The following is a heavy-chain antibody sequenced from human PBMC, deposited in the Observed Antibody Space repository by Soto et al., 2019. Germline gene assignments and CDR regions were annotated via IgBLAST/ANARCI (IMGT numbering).Heavy chain of an antibody. V-gene: IGHV3-23*01. D-gene: IGHD2-15*01. CDR1: GFTFSSYS. CDR2: FRTGGDDATT. CDR3: ARSPQPVSHCSGGSCYSPQYYYYYYYGMDV. Sequence: GGSLRLSCAASGFTFSSYSMSWVRQAPGKGLEWVSGFRTGGDDATTYYADSVKGRFTISRDNSKNTLYLQMNSLRAEDTAVYYCARSPQPVSHCSGGSCYSPQYYYYYYYGMDVWGQGTTVTVSS. J-gene: IGHJ6*02.